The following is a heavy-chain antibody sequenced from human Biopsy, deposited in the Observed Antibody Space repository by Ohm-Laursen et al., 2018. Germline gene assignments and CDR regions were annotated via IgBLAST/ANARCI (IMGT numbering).Heavy chain of an antibody. J-gene: IGHJ4*02. CDR2: INSNSGDT. V-gene: IGHV1-2*02. Sequence: ASVKVSCNASGYTFTDYYIYWVRQAPGQGLEWMGWINSNSGDTNSAQKFQGRVAMTRDTSITTAYLELSRLRSDDTAVYYCARDDAVTVIRGLYYWGQGALVTVSS. CDR3: ARDDAVTVIRGLYY. CDR1: GYTFTDYY. D-gene: IGHD2-21*02.